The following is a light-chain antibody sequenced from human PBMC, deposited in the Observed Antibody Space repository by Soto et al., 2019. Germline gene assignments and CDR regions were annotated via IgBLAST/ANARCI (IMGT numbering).Light chain of an antibody. V-gene: IGLV4-69*01. Sequence: QSVLTQSPSASASLGASVKLTCTLSSGHSNYAIAWHQQQSEKGPRYLMKLNSDGSHSKGDGIPDRFSGSSSGAERYLTISSLQSEDEDDYYCQTGGSGIVVFGGGTKHTVL. CDR2: LNSDGSH. CDR1: SGHSNYA. J-gene: IGLJ2*01. CDR3: QTGGSGIVV.